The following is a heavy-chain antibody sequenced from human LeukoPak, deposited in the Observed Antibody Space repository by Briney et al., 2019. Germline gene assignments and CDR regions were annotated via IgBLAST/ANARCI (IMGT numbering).Heavy chain of an antibody. J-gene: IGHJ4*02. CDR2: ISYDGSNK. CDR1: GFTFCSYG. Sequence: GRSLRLSCAASGFTFCSYGMHWVRQAPGKGLEWVAVISYDGSNKYYADSVKGRFTISRDNSKNTLYLQMNSLRAEDTAVYYCAKGAGYSSSWYWFDYWGQGTLVTVSS. D-gene: IGHD6-13*01. CDR3: AKGAGYSSSWYWFDY. V-gene: IGHV3-30*18.